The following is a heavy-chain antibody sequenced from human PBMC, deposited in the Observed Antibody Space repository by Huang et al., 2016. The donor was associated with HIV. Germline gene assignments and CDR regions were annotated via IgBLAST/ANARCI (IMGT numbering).Heavy chain of an antibody. CDR3: VLAAAPAF. CDR1: GITFSTYD. V-gene: IGHV3-30*03. CDR2: RSSDGRKK. J-gene: IGHJ4*01. Sequence: QVQLVESGGGVVQPGRSLRLSCAAAGITFSTYDIHWVRQAPGKGLGWVTVRSSDGRKKYYADSVKGRFTISRDNSRNTLYLQMNSLRRDDTSVYYCVLAAAPAFWGRGTLVTVSS. D-gene: IGHD6-13*01.